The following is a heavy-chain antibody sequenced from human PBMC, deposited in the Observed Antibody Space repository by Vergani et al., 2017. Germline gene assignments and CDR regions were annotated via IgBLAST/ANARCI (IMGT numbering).Heavy chain of an antibody. CDR3: ARSYYNFWSGYQDNYGMDV. D-gene: IGHD3-3*01. CDR1: GGSISSGSYY. V-gene: IGHV4-61*02. J-gene: IGHJ6*02. CDR2: IYTGGST. Sequence: QLQLQESGSGLVKPSQTLSLTCAVSGGSISSGSYYWSWIRQPAGEGLEWIGRIYTGGSTNYSPSLKSRVTISVDTSKNQFSLKLNSVTAADTAVYYCARSYYNFWSGYQDNYGMDVWGQGTTVTVSS.